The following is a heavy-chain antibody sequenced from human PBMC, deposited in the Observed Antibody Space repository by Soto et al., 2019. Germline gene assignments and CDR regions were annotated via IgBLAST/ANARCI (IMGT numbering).Heavy chain of an antibody. CDR2: IYNSGST. Sequence: QVQLQESGPGLVKPSEPLSLTCTVSGGSISSGGYYWSWIRQHPGKGLEWIGYIYNSGSTYYNASLKSRVNISEDTSSNNSSLQMHSVTAADTSLYYCAIDPAWWGQWTMGAASS. CDR1: GGSISSGGYY. D-gene: IGHD2-2*01. J-gene: IGHJ3*01. CDR3: AIDPAW. V-gene: IGHV4-31*03.